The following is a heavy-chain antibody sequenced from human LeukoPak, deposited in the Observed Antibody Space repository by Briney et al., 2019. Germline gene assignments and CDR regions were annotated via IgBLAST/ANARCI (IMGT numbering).Heavy chain of an antibody. Sequence: ASVKVSCKASGYTFTNYGINWVRQAPGQGLEWVGWISTYNGNTNYAQKLQGRVTMTTDTSTSTAYMELRSLRSDDTAVYCCARAPTTVITPLDYWGQGTLVTVSS. CDR2: ISTYNGNT. V-gene: IGHV1-18*01. CDR1: GYTFTNYG. D-gene: IGHD4-23*01. J-gene: IGHJ4*02. CDR3: ARAPTTVITPLDY.